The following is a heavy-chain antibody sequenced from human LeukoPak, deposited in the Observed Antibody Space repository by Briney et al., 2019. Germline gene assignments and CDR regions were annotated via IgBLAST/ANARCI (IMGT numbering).Heavy chain of an antibody. J-gene: IGHJ4*02. V-gene: IGHV1-2*02. CDR2: INPNSGGT. CDR1: GYTFTSYG. D-gene: IGHD3-16*01. Sequence: GASVKVSCKASGYTFTSYGISWVRQAPGQGLEWMGWINPNSGGTNYAQKFQGRVTMTRDTSISTAYMELSRLRSDDTAVYYCARGGWGESFDYWGQGTLVTVSS. CDR3: ARGGWGESFDY.